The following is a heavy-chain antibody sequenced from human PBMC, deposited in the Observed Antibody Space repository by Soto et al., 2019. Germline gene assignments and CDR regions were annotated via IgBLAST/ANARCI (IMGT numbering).Heavy chain of an antibody. V-gene: IGHV1-2*02. J-gene: IGHJ5*02. CDR1: GYTFSGFY. D-gene: IGHD4-4*01. CDR3: ARSPYTPRNWFDP. CDR2: VDPNTGGT. Sequence: VASVKVSCKSSGYTFSGFYIHWVRQAPGQGLEWMGWVDPNTGGTKFAQRFQGRVTMSRDTSINTAYMELNSLRSDDTAVYYCARSPYTPRNWFDPWGQGTLVTVSS.